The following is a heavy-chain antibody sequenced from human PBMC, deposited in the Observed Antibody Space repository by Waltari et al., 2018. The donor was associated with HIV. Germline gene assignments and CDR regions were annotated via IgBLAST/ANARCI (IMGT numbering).Heavy chain of an antibody. D-gene: IGHD1-1*01. V-gene: IGHV3-23*04. CDR1: SFNFDLYS. Sequence: EVRFVESGGGLVRPGGSLRLSCTTSSFNFDLYSMTWVRQAPGRGLEWVASISRTCSCPDYADGVKGRFTVYRDNSRDMLSLHITSLRVDDTAVDYCVTSGYNFVEYGHRLDFWGRGVLVTIS. CDR2: ISRTCSCP. J-gene: IGHJ4*02. CDR3: VTSGYNFVEYGHRLDF.